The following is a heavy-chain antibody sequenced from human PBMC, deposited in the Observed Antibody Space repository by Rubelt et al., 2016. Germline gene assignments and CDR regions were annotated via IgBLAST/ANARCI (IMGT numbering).Heavy chain of an antibody. D-gene: IGHD1-26*01. V-gene: IGHV4-59*10. J-gene: IGHJ4*02. CDR1: AGSFSGYY. Sequence: QVQLQQWGAGLSKPSETLSLTCAVYAGSFSGYYWSWIRQPAGKGLEWIGRIYSSGITNYNPSLKSRVIMSVDTSKNQFSLKVYSVTAADTAVYYGARTYRYYSDYWGQGTLVTVSS. CDR2: IYSSGIT. CDR3: ARTYRYYSDY.